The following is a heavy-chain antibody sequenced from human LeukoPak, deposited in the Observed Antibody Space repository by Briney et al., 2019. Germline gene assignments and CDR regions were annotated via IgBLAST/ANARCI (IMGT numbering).Heavy chain of an antibody. J-gene: IGHJ4*02. D-gene: IGHD2-2*01. CDR2: ISAYNGNT. CDR1: GYTFTSYG. CDR3: ARDRLLGYCSSTSCYQWSVGPVAGFDY. V-gene: IGHV1-18*01. Sequence: ASVKVSCKASGYTFTSYGISWVRQAPGQGLEWMGWISAYNGNTNYAQKLQGRVTMTTDTSTSTAYMELRSLRSDDTAVYYCARDRLLGYCSSTSCYQWSVGPVAGFDYWGQGTLVTVSS.